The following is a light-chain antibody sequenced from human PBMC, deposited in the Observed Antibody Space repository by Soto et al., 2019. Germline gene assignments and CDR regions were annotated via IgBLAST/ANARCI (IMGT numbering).Light chain of an antibody. V-gene: IGLV1-44*01. J-gene: IGLJ1*01. CDR2: SNN. Sequence: QSVLTQPPSASGTPGQRVTISCSGSSSNIGSNTVNWYQQLPGTAPKLLIYSNNQRPSGVPDRFSASKSGTSASLAISGLQSEDEADDYCAAWDASRNGYVFGTGTKVTVL. CDR1: SSNIGSNT. CDR3: AAWDASRNGYV.